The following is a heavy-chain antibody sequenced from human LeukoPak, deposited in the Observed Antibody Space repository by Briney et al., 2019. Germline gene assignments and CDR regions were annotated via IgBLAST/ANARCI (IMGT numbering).Heavy chain of an antibody. Sequence: GGSLRLSCAASGFTVSSNYMSWVRQAPGKGLEWVSVIYSGGSTYYADSVKGRFTISRDNSKNTLYLQMNSLRAEDTAVYYCARGGGYSGYDSPYYFDYWGQGTLVTVSS. CDR1: GFTVSSNY. V-gene: IGHV3-66*01. D-gene: IGHD5-12*01. CDR3: ARGGGYSGYDSPYYFDY. J-gene: IGHJ4*02. CDR2: IYSGGST.